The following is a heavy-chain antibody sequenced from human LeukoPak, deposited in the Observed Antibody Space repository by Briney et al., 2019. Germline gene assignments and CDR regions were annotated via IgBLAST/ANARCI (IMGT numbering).Heavy chain of an antibody. J-gene: IGHJ4*02. CDR2: INPNSGGT. CDR3: ARGHDYSNQFDY. V-gene: IGHV1-2*02. D-gene: IGHD4-11*01. Sequence: EASVKVSCKASGYTFTGYYMHWVRQAPGQGLEWMGWINPNSGGTNYAQKFQGRVTMTRNTSISTAYMELSSLRSEDTAVYYCARGHDYSNQFDYWGQGTLVTVSS. CDR1: GYTFTGYY.